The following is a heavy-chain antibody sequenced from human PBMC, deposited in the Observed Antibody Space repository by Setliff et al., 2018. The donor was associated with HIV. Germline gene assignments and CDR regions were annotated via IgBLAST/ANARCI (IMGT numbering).Heavy chain of an antibody. V-gene: IGHV4-59*01. D-gene: IGHD3-3*01. Sequence: SETLSLTCTVSGGSISSYYWSWIRQPPGKGLEWIGYIYYSGSTNYNPSLESRVTISVDTSKNRFSLKLSSVTAADTAVYYCARGYYNFWSGYPPLDYWGQGTLVTVSS. CDR2: IYYSGST. CDR1: GGSISSYY. J-gene: IGHJ4*02. CDR3: ARGYYNFWSGYPPLDY.